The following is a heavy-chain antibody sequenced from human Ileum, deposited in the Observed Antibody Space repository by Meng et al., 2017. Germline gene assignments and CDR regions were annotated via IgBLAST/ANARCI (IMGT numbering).Heavy chain of an antibody. Sequence: GQPQESGPRLVRPSETLSLACTVSGGSVSSGSYYWSWIRQPPGKGLEWIGHIYYSGSTNYNPSLKSRVTISVDMSKNQFSLKLNSVTAADTAIYFCARSSTSPASYFFDYWGQGTLVTVSS. CDR1: GGSVSSGSYY. J-gene: IGHJ4*02. CDR2: IYYSGST. D-gene: IGHD6-6*01. CDR3: ARSSTSPASYFFDY. V-gene: IGHV4-61*01.